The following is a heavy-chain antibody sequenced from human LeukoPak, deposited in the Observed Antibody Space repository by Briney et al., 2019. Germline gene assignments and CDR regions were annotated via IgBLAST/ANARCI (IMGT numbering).Heavy chain of an antibody. CDR2: ISAGSTI. CDR1: GFNFGIYS. J-gene: IGHJ4*02. D-gene: IGHD5-12*01. V-gene: IGHV3-48*01. CDR3: ARDLFGTYDSDY. Sequence: PGGSLRLSCAASGFNFGIYSLNWVRQAPGKGLEWLSYISAGSTIYYADSVKGRFTISRDNANNLLYLQMSSLRAEDTAVYYCARDLFGTYDSDYWGQGILVTVSP.